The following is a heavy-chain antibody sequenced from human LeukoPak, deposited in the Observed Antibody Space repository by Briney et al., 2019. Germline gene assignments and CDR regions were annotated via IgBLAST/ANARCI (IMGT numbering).Heavy chain of an antibody. Sequence: ASVKVSCKASGYTFTYYGISWVRQAPGQGLEWMGWISGFNGNTNYAQKLQGRVTMTTDTSTSTAYMELRSLRSDDTAVYYCARVRSEKYCSSTSCYKWVDYWGQGTLVTVSS. V-gene: IGHV1-18*01. CDR1: GYTFTYYG. D-gene: IGHD2-2*02. CDR2: ISGFNGNT. CDR3: ARVRSEKYCSSTSCYKWVDY. J-gene: IGHJ4*02.